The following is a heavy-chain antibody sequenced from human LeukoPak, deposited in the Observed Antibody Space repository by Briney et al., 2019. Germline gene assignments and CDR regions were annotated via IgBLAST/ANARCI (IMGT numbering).Heavy chain of an antibody. J-gene: IGHJ6*02. D-gene: IGHD1-26*01. CDR2: IKQDGSEK. CDR1: GFTFSSYW. V-gene: IGHV3-7*03. Sequence: PGGSLRLSCAASGFTFSSYWMSWVRQAPGKGREWVANIKQDGSEKYYVDSVKGRFTISRDNAKNSLYLQMNSLRAEDTAVYYCARTDSGSYYGMDVWGQGTTVTVSS. CDR3: ARTDSGSYYGMDV.